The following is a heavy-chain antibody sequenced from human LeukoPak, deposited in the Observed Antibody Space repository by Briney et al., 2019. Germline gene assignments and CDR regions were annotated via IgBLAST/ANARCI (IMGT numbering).Heavy chain of an antibody. J-gene: IGHJ4*02. V-gene: IGHV4-30-4*08. D-gene: IGHD6-19*01. CDR3: ARRHSSGRPYFDY. Sequence: SETLSLTCTVSGDSISTGDHYWSWIRQPPGKGLEWIGYIYHSRTTYYNPSVKSRISISVDTSKNQFSLNLRSVTAADTAVYYCARRHSSGRPYFDYWGQGTLVTVSS. CDR2: IYHSRTT. CDR1: GDSISTGDHY.